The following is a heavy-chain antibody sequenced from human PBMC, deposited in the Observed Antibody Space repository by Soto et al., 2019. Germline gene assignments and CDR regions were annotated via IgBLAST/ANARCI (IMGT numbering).Heavy chain of an antibody. J-gene: IGHJ4*02. Sequence: SETLSLTCTVSGRPISSYYWSWIRQPPGKGLEWIGYIYYSGSTNYNPSLKSRVTISVDTSKNQFSLKLSSVTAADTAVYYCARRYGGNFDYWGQGTLVTVSS. CDR1: GRPISSYY. D-gene: IGHD3-16*01. CDR2: IYYSGST. V-gene: IGHV4-59*01. CDR3: ARRYGGNFDY.